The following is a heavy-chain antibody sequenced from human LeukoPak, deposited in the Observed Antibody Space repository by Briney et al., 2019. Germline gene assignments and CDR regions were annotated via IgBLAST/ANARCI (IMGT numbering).Heavy chain of an antibody. CDR3: ATVGAVAGKYYFDY. CDR2: IYNSGST. J-gene: IGHJ4*02. D-gene: IGHD6-19*01. Sequence: SQTLSLTCTDSGGSISSGTYYWSWIRQPAEKGLEWIGRIYNSGSTNYNPSLKSRVTISADTSKNQFSLKLSSVTAADTAVYYCATVGAVAGKYYFDYWGQGTLVTVSS. CDR1: GGSISSGTYY. V-gene: IGHV4-61*02.